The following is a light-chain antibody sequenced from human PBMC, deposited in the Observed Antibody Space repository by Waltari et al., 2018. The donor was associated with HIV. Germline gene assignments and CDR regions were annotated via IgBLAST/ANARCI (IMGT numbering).Light chain of an antibody. V-gene: IGLV2-14*01. CDR2: DVS. Sequence: QSALTQPASVSGSPGQSITISCTGTSSDVGGYNYVSGYQQHPGKAPKLMIYDVSNRPSGVSNPFPRSMSGKTATLTSSGLQAEDEADYYCSSYTSSSTLVFGGGTKLTVL. CDR3: SSYTSSSTLV. CDR1: SSDVGGYNY. J-gene: IGLJ2*01.